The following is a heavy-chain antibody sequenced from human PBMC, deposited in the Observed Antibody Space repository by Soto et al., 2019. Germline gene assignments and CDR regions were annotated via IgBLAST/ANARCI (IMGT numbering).Heavy chain of an antibody. CDR3: ATRGFRHPIY. J-gene: IGHJ4*02. V-gene: IGHV4-4*03. CDR1: GGYISSSIW. D-gene: IGHD3-22*01. CDR2: ISQSGET. Sequence: QLQLQESGPGLLKPPETLSLTCAVSGGYISSSIWWTLVRQPPGRGLEWIGEISQSGETNYNASLRSRVTVSIDKSKNLLSLELTYATAADTAGYYCATRGFRHPIYWGRGTLVTVSS.